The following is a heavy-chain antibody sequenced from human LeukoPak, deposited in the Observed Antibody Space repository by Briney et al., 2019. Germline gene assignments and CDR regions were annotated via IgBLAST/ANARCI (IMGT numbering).Heavy chain of an antibody. D-gene: IGHD3-22*01. Sequence: GGSLRLSCAASGFTFSSYGMHWVRQAPGKGLEWVAFIRYDGSNKYYADSVKGRFTISRDNSKNTLYLQMNSLRAEDTAVYYCAKLNTRGRLTYYYDSSGYYYVDAFDIWGQGTMVTVSS. CDR1: GFTFSSYG. J-gene: IGHJ3*02. CDR2: IRYDGSNK. V-gene: IGHV3-30*02. CDR3: AKLNTRGRLTYYYDSSGYYYVDAFDI.